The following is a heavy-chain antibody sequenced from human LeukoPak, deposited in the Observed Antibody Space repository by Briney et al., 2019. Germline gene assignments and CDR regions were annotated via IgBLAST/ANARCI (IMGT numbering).Heavy chain of an antibody. Sequence: ASVKVSCKASGYTFTSYDINWVRQATGQGLEWMGWMNPNSGNTGYAQKFQGRVTITRNTSISTAYMELSSLRSEDTAVYYCARDLLERQWLGAEEAFDIWGQGTMVTVSS. D-gene: IGHD6-19*01. J-gene: IGHJ3*02. CDR1: GYTFTSYD. V-gene: IGHV1-8*03. CDR3: ARDLLERQWLGAEEAFDI. CDR2: MNPNSGNT.